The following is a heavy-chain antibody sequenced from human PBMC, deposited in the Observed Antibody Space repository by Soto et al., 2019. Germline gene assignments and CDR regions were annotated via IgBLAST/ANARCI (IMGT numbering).Heavy chain of an antibody. V-gene: IGHV3-23*01. D-gene: IGHD2-8*01. CDR2: LVGSGGGI. J-gene: IGHJ3*02. Sequence: EVQLLESGGDLVQPGGSLRLSCAASGFTFSAYAMSWVRQSPGKGLQWVSGLVGSGGGIQYADSVRGRFTVSRDNARNTLYLQMNYLRPEDAAVYYCAKDLISGNGVWEPFYMWGQGTEGTVSS. CDR1: GFTFSAYA. CDR3: AKDLISGNGVWEPFYM.